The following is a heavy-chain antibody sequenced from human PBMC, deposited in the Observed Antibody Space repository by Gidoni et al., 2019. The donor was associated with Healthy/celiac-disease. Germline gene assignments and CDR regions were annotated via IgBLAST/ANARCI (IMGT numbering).Heavy chain of an antibody. CDR3: ASLQSNYYDSSGYALDY. D-gene: IGHD3-22*01. CDR1: GSTFTSYY. CDR2: INPSGGST. V-gene: IGHV1-46*03. Sequence: QVQLVQSGAEVKKPGASVKVSCKASGSTFTSYYMHWVRQAPGQGLEWMGIINPSGGSTSYAQKFQGRVTMTRDTSTSTVYMELSSLRSEDTAVYYCASLQSNYYDSSGYALDYWGQGTLVTVSS. J-gene: IGHJ4*02.